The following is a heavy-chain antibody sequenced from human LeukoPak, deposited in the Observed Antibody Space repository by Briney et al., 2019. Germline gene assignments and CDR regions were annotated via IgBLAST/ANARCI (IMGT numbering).Heavy chain of an antibody. CDR1: GFTFSTYG. CDR2: ISGSGGSR. D-gene: IGHD1-26*01. CDR3: AKLREWELPDLFDY. V-gene: IGHV3-23*01. Sequence: GGTLRLSCAASGFTFSTYGMSWVRQAPGKGLEWVSGISGSGGSRFYTDSVKGRFTISRDNSKNTLYLQMNSLRAEDTAVYYCAKLREWELPDLFDYWGQGTLVTVSS. J-gene: IGHJ4*02.